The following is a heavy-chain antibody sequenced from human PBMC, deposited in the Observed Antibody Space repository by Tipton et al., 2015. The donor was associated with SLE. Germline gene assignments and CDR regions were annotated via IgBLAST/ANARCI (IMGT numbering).Heavy chain of an antibody. CDR3: AKPPWGYGAAAGTDAFDI. Sequence: GSLRLSCAASGFIFSSYGMHWVRQAPGKGLDWVATISGSGGSTYYADSVKGRFTISRDNSKNTLYLQMNSLRAEDTAVYYCAKPPWGYGAAAGTDAFDIWGQGTMVTVSS. V-gene: IGHV3-23*01. D-gene: IGHD6-13*01. J-gene: IGHJ3*02. CDR2: ISGSGGST. CDR1: GFIFSSYG.